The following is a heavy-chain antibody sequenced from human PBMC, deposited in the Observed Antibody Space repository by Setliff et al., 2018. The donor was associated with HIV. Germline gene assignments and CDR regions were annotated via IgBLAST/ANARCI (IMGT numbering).Heavy chain of an antibody. J-gene: IGHJ5*02. Sequence: SETLSLTCTVSGGSISTPTYYWGWIRQPPGKGLEWITTVYYSGSTYYNPSLQSRLTISADTSKNQFSLKLRSVTAADTAVYYCARESAGAAAGVSWFDPWGQGTLVTVSS. CDR2: VYYSGST. D-gene: IGHD6-13*01. V-gene: IGHV4-39*02. CDR1: GGSISTPTYY. CDR3: ARESAGAAAGVSWFDP.